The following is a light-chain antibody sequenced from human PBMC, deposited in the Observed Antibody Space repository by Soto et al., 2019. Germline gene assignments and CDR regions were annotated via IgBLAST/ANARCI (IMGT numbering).Light chain of an antibody. CDR3: CSYAGSSTFV. J-gene: IGLJ1*01. Sequence: SVLTKPASVSGSAGQSITISCTGTSSDVGSYNLVSWYQQHPGKAPKLMIYEGSKRPSGVSNRFSGSKSGNTASLTISGLQAEDEADYYCCSYAGSSTFVFGTGTKVTVL. V-gene: IGLV2-23*03. CDR1: SSDVGSYNL. CDR2: EGS.